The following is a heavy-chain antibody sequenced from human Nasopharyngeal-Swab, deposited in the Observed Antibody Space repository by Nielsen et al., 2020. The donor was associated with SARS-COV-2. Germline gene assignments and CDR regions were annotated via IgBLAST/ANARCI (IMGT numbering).Heavy chain of an antibody. Sequence: WIRQPPGKGLEWLSYISTSGNTVYYADSVKGRFTISRDNAENSLYLQMNSLRDEDTAVYYGARDRWSGGIVVVPAAKDVWDKGTTVTVSS. D-gene: IGHD2-2*01. J-gene: IGHJ6*04. V-gene: IGHV3-48*02. CDR2: ISTSGNTV. CDR3: ARDRWSGGIVVVPAAKDV.